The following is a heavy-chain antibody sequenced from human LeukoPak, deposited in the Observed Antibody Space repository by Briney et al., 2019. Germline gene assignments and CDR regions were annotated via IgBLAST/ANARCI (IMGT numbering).Heavy chain of an antibody. CDR3: ARGRQLAGPAP. V-gene: IGHV3-21*01. J-gene: IGHJ5*02. D-gene: IGHD6-6*01. CDR1: GFTFSSYS. CDR2: ISSSSSYI. Sequence: GGSLRLSCAASGFTFSSYSMNWVRQAPGKGLEWVSSISSSSSYIYYADSVKGRFTISRDNAKNSLHLQMNSLRAEDTAVYYCARGRQLAGPAPWGQGTLVTVSS.